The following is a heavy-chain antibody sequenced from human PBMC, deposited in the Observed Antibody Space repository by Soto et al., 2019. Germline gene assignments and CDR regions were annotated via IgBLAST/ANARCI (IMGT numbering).Heavy chain of an antibody. J-gene: IGHJ4*02. Sequence: QITLKESGPTLVKPTQTLTLTCTFSGFSLSTSGVGVGWIRQPPGKALEWLALIYWDDDKRYSPSLKSRLTITKDTSKNQVVLTMTNMDPVDTAKYYSAHKGDGDRGFKYWGRGTLVTVSS. CDR2: IYWDDDK. V-gene: IGHV2-5*02. D-gene: IGHD3-16*01. CDR1: GFSLSTSGVG. CDR3: AHKGDGDRGFKY.